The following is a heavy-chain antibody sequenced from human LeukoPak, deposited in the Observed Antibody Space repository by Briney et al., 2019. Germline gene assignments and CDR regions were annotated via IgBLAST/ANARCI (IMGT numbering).Heavy chain of an antibody. J-gene: IGHJ5*02. CDR1: GGSFSGYC. D-gene: IGHD1-7*01. V-gene: IGHV4-34*01. CDR2: INHSGST. Sequence: SETLSLTCAVYGGSFSGYCWSWIRQPPGKGLEWIGEINHSGSTNYNPSLKSRVTISVDTSKNQFSLKLSSVTAADTAVYYCARIGTQYNWYYGANWFDPWGQGTLVTVSS. CDR3: ARIGTQYNWYYGANWFDP.